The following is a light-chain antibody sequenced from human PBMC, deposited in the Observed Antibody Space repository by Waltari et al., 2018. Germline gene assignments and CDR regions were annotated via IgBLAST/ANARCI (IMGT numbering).Light chain of an antibody. Sequence: DFQMTQSPSSLSASVGDRVTITCRASQSISSYLNWYQQKPGKAPKLLIYAASSLQSGVPSRFSGSGSGTDFTLTISSLQPEDVATYYCQQSYSTPPWAFGQGTKVEIK. CDR2: AAS. CDR1: QSISSY. J-gene: IGKJ1*01. V-gene: IGKV1-39*01. CDR3: QQSYSTPPWA.